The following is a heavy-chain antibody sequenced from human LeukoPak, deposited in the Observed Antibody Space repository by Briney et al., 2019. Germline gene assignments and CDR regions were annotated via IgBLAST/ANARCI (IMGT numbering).Heavy chain of an antibody. D-gene: IGHD2-8*01. V-gene: IGHV3-11*04. CDR1: GFTFSDYY. Sequence: GGSLRLSCAASGFTFSDYYMSWIRQAPGKGLGWVSYISSSGSTIYYADSVKGRFTISRDNAKNSLYLQMDSLRAEDTAVYYCARARRMLYEYTYFDYWGQGTLVTVSS. J-gene: IGHJ4*02. CDR2: ISSSGSTI. CDR3: ARARRMLYEYTYFDY.